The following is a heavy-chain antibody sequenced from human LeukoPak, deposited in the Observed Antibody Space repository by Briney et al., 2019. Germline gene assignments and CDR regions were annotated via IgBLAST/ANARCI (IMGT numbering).Heavy chain of an antibody. D-gene: IGHD5-18*01. Sequence: PGGSLRLSCAASGFTFSSYEMNWVRQAPGKGLEWVSYISSSGSTIYYADSVKGRFTISRDNAKNSLYLQMNSLRTEDTAVYYCAREIYSYGYGSFDYWGQGTLVTVSS. CDR2: ISSSGSTI. CDR1: GFTFSSYE. CDR3: AREIYSYGYGSFDY. V-gene: IGHV3-48*03. J-gene: IGHJ4*02.